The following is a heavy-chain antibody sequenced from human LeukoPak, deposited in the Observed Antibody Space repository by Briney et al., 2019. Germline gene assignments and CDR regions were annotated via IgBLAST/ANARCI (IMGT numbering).Heavy chain of an antibody. D-gene: IGHD6-6*01. Sequence: GGSLRLSCAASGFTLSSYAMSWVRQAPGKGLEWVSAISGSGGSTYYADSVKGRFTISRDNSKNTLYLQMNSLRAEDTAVYYCAKPFEYSSSSGFDYWGQGTLVTVSS. CDR3: AKPFEYSSSSGFDY. CDR2: ISGSGGST. J-gene: IGHJ4*02. CDR1: GFTLSSYA. V-gene: IGHV3-23*01.